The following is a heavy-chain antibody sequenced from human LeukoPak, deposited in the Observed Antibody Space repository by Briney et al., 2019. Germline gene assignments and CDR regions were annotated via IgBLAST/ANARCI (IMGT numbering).Heavy chain of an antibody. V-gene: IGHV4-59*01. CDR2: IYYSGST. CDR3: ARGWSAYYFDY. Sequence: KTSETLSLTCTVSGGSISSYYWSWIRQPPGKGLEWIGYIYYSGSTNYNPSLKSRVTISVDTSKNQFSLKLSSVTAADTAVYYCARGWSAYYFDYWGQGTLVTVSS. J-gene: IGHJ4*02. CDR1: GGSISSYY. D-gene: IGHD2-8*01.